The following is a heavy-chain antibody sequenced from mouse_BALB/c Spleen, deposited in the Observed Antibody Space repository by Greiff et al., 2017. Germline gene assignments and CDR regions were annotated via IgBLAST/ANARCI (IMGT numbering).Heavy chain of an antibody. J-gene: IGHJ4*01. CDR2: ISYDGSN. D-gene: IGHD2-3*01. V-gene: IGHV3-6*02. Sequence: VQLQQSGPGLVKPSQSLSLTCSVTGYSITSGYYWNWIRQFPGNKLEWMGYISYDGSNNYNPSLKNRISITRDTSKNQFFLKLNSVTTEDTATYYCAREGYYPYYYAMDYWGQGTSVTVSS. CDR1: GYSITSGYY. CDR3: AREGYYPYYYAMDY.